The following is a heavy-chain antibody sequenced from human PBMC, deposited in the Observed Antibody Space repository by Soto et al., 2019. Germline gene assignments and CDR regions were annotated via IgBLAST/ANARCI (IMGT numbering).Heavy chain of an antibody. Sequence: ASVKVSCKASGYSFTDYHIHWVRQAPGQGLEWLGRINPKSGGTSTAQKFQGWVTMTTDTLYLQMNSLKSEDTAVYYCAKDWNDANYNYGMDVWGQGTTVTVSS. J-gene: IGHJ6*02. CDR2: INPKSGGT. CDR1: GYSFTDYH. CDR3: AKDWNDANYNYGMDV. D-gene: IGHD1-1*01. V-gene: IGHV1-2*04.